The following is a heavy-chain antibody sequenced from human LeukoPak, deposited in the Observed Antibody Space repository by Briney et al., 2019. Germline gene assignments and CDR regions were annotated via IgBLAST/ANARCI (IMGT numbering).Heavy chain of an antibody. CDR1: GGTFSSYA. CDR2: IIPIFGTA. D-gene: IGHD3-22*01. J-gene: IGHJ4*02. V-gene: IGHV1-69*13. Sequence: SVKVSCKASGGTFSSYAISWVRQAPGQGLEWMGGIIPIFGTANYAQKFLGRVTITADESTSTAYMELSSLRSEDTAVYYCAREPTYYYDSSGYSWFDYWGQGTLVTVSS. CDR3: AREPTYYYDSSGYSWFDY.